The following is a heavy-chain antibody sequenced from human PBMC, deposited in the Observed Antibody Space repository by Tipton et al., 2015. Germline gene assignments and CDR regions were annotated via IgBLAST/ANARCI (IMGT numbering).Heavy chain of an antibody. V-gene: IGHV4-59*01. CDR1: GGSLNEYY. CDR2: IYYTGPT. J-gene: IGHJ5*02. D-gene: IGHD4-23*01. CDR3: ARTKYYGLRWYFDP. Sequence: TLSLTCSVSGGSLNEYYWSWIRQTPGKGLEWIGYIYYTGPTKYNPSLKSRVNISLDRAKNQFYLRLTSVTVADTAIYYCARTKYYGLRWYFDPWCKGTQVTVSS.